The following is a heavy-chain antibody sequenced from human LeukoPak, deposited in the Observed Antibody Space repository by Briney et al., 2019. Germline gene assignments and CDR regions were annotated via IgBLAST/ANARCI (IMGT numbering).Heavy chain of an antibody. D-gene: IGHD5-24*01. CDR2: FDPEDGET. CDR3: ARDISVRDAAWWFNP. CDR1: GYTLTELS. J-gene: IGHJ5*02. V-gene: IGHV1-24*01. Sequence: ASVKVSCKVSGYTLTELSMHWVRQAPGKGLEWMGGFDPEDGETIYAQKFQGRVTMTEDTSTDTDYLELSSLRSDDTAVYYCARDISVRDAAWWFNPWGQGTLVTVSS.